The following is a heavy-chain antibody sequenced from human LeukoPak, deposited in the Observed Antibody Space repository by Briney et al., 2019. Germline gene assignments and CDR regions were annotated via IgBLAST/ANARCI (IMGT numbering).Heavy chain of an antibody. D-gene: IGHD2-15*01. V-gene: IGHV3-30*02. J-gene: IGHJ2*01. CDR1: GFTFSSYG. CDR3: AKDAGLLLGVYWYFDL. CDR2: IRYDGSNK. Sequence: GGSLRLSCAASGFTFSSYGMHWVRQAPGKGLEWVAFIRYDGSNKYYADSVKGRFTISRDNSKNTLYLQMNSLRAEDTAVYYCAKDAGLLLGVYWYFDLWGRGTLVTVSS.